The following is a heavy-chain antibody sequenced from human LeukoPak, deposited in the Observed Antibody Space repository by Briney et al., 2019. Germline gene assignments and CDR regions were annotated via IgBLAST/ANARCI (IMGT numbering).Heavy chain of an antibody. CDR3: AKDTYSGSYGLNY. Sequence: PGGSLRLSCAASGFTFSSYAMSWVRQAPGKGLEWVSAISGSGGSTYYADSVKGRFTISRDNSKNTLYLQMNGLRAEDTAVYYCAKDTYSGSYGLNYWGQGTLVTVSS. CDR2: ISGSGGST. D-gene: IGHD1-26*01. J-gene: IGHJ4*02. V-gene: IGHV3-23*01. CDR1: GFTFSSYA.